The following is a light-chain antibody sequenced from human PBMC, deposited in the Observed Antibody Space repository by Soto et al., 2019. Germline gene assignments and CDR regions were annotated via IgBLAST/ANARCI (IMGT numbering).Light chain of an antibody. V-gene: IGKV3-15*01. CDR2: GAS. J-gene: IGKJ2*01. CDR1: QTIASN. CDR3: QQYHNWPPQYT. Sequence: EIVMTQSPDSLSVSPGDGATLSCRASQTIASNLAWYQQKPGQGPRLLIHGASTRAAGVPARFSGSGSGTDFTLTIIGLQSEDFAVYYCQQYHNWPPQYTFGQGTKLQIK.